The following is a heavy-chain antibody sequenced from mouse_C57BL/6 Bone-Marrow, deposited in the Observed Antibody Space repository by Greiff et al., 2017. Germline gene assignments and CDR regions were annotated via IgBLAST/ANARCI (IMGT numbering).Heavy chain of an antibody. D-gene: IGHD2-4*01. CDR3: TTVDYDYFDY. J-gene: IGHJ2*01. V-gene: IGHV14-4*01. CDR1: GFNIKDDY. Sequence: VQLKASGAELVRPGASVKLSCTASGFNIKDDYMHWVKQRPEQGLEWIGWIDPENGDTEYASKFQGKATITADTSSNTAYLQLSSLTSEDTAVYYCTTVDYDYFDYWGQGTTLTVSS. CDR2: IDPENGDT.